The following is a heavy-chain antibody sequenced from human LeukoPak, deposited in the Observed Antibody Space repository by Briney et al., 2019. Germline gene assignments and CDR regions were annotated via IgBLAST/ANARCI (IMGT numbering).Heavy chain of an antibody. D-gene: IGHD3-22*01. CDR3: ARDRGRYYDSRGFYWGYYFDA. CDR2: IYSGGST. Sequence: GGCLRPSCAASGFTVSSNYMSWVSQAPGKGLEWVSVIYSGGSTYYADSVKGRFTISRDNAKNTLYLQMNSLRAEDTAVYYCARDRGRYYDSRGFYWGYYFDAWGQGILVTVST. CDR1: GFTVSSNY. J-gene: IGHJ4*02. V-gene: IGHV3-66*01.